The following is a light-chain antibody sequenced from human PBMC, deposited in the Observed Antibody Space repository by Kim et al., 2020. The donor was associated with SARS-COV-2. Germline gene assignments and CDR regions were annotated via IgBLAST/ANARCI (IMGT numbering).Light chain of an antibody. CDR1: QSNSMW. J-gene: IGKJ2*01. CDR3: PQYDNY. Sequence: STLSASVGDRVIITCRASQSNSMWLAWYQQKPGKALKLLISKASSLQSGVPSRFSGSGSGTEFTLTISSLQPDDFGTYYCPQYDNYFGQGTKLEI. V-gene: IGKV1-5*03. CDR2: KAS.